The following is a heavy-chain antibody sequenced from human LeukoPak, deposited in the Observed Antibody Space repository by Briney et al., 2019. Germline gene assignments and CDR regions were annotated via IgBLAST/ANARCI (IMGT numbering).Heavy chain of an antibody. CDR1: GLTFSTYS. V-gene: IGHV3-48*02. CDR3: ARGVIWFGESPKNWLGPDP. Sequence: GGSLRLSCEVSGLTFSTYSMNWVRQAPGKGLEWISYISNSGSIRYYADSVKGRFTISRDNAKNSLYLQMNSLRDEDTAVYYCARGVIWFGESPKNWLGPDPWGQGTLVTVSS. J-gene: IGHJ5*02. D-gene: IGHD3-10*01. CDR2: ISNSGSIR.